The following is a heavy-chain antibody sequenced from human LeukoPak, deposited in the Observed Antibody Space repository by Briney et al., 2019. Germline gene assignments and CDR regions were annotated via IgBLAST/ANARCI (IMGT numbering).Heavy chain of an antibody. Sequence: TSETLSLTCTVSGGSISSYYWSWIRQPPGKGLEWIGYIYYSGSTNYNPSLKSRVTMSVDTSKNQFSLKLSSVTAADTAVYYCARESLWFGELFVYDWFDPWGQGTLVTVSS. V-gene: IGHV4-59*01. CDR3: ARESLWFGELFVYDWFDP. J-gene: IGHJ5*02. D-gene: IGHD3-10*01. CDR2: IYYSGST. CDR1: GGSISSYY.